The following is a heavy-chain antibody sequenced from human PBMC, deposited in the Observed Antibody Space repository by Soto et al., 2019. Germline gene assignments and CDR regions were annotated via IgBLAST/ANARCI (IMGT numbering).Heavy chain of an antibody. D-gene: IGHD2-21*01. Sequence: GASVKVSCKASGYTFTSYYVHWVRQAPGQGLEWMGIINPSGGSTNYAQKFQGRVTLTRDTSTTTVYMELSSLRSEDTALYYCARNLAAGDFWGQGTLVTVSS. J-gene: IGHJ4*02. CDR3: ARNLAAGDF. CDR2: INPSGGST. V-gene: IGHV1-46*01. CDR1: GYTFTSYY.